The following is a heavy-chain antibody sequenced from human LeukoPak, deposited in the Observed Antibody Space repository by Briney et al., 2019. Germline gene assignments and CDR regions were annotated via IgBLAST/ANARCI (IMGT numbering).Heavy chain of an antibody. D-gene: IGHD2-2*02. CDR1: GGTFSSYA. Sequence: SVKVSCKASGGTFSSYAISWVRQAPGQGLEWMGGIIPIFGTANYAQKFQGRVTITADESTSTAYMELSSLRSEDTAVYYCARGSVVPAAILVSPIYYMDVWGKGTTVTVSS. CDR3: ARGSVVPAAILVSPIYYMDV. V-gene: IGHV1-69*01. J-gene: IGHJ6*03. CDR2: IIPIFGTA.